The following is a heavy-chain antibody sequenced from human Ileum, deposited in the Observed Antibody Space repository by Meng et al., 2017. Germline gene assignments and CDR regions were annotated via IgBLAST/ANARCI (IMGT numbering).Heavy chain of an antibody. D-gene: IGHD3-10*01. Sequence: QVQLQQWGAGLLKPSETLSLTCAVYGGSFSVYYWTWIRQPPWKGLEWIGVINHSGSTNYNPSLKSRVTMSIDTSKIQFSLKLSSVPAADAAVYSCARYGGSGSYWHFDPWGRGTLVTVSS. CDR3: ARYGGSGSYWHFDP. CDR2: INHSGST. J-gene: IGHJ2*01. CDR1: GGSFSVYY. V-gene: IGHV4-34*01.